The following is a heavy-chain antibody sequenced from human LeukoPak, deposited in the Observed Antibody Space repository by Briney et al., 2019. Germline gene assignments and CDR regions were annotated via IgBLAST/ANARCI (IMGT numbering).Heavy chain of an antibody. CDR2: IYSGGDT. J-gene: IGHJ4*02. D-gene: IGHD1-26*01. V-gene: IGHV3-66*01. CDR3: ARRSGEGYFDC. CDR1: GFTVSSNY. Sequence: GGSLRLSCAASGFTVSSNYMTWVRQAPGKGLEWLSVIYSGGDTYYADSVKGRFTISRDNSKNTLYLQMNSLRAEDTAVYYCARRSGEGYFDCWGQGTLVTVSS.